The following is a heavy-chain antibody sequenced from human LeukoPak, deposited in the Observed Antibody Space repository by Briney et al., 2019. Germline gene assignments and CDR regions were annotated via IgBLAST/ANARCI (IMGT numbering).Heavy chain of an antibody. V-gene: IGHV1-46*01. Sequence: GASVKVSCKASGYTFTSYYMHWVRQAPGQGLEWMGIINPSGGSTSYAQKFQGRVTMTRDTSTSTVYMELSSLRSEDTAVYYCARGLLGRYYDSSGYQTSTFDYWGQGTLATVSS. CDR2: INPSGGST. D-gene: IGHD3-22*01. CDR3: ARGLLGRYYDSSGYQTSTFDY. J-gene: IGHJ4*02. CDR1: GYTFTSYY.